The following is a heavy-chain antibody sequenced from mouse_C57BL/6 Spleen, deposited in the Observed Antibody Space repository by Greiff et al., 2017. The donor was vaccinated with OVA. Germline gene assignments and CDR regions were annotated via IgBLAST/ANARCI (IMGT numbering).Heavy chain of an antibody. J-gene: IGHJ2*01. CDR2: ISSGSSTI. CDR1: GFTFSDYG. Sequence: EVKVVESGGGLVKPGGSLKLSCAASGFTFSDYGMHWVRQAPEKGLEWVAYISSGSSTIYYADTVKGRFTISRDNAKNTLFLQMTSLRSADTAMYYCARRSYDYDGNYFDYWGQGTTLTVSS. D-gene: IGHD2-4*01. CDR3: ARRSYDYDGNYFDY. V-gene: IGHV5-17*01.